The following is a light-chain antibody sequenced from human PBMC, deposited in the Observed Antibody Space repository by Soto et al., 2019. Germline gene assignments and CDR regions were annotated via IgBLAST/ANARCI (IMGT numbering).Light chain of an antibody. CDR3: YSRDSGGNHRV. CDR1: ALPKQF. Sequence: SYELTQPPSVSVSPGQTARIPCSGDALPKQFAYWYQQRSGQAPVLVVYEDNKRPSGIPERFSGSSSGTTATLTISGAQVEDEADYYCYSRDSGGNHRVFGGGTQLTVL. J-gene: IGLJ7*01. CDR2: EDN. V-gene: IGLV3-10*01.